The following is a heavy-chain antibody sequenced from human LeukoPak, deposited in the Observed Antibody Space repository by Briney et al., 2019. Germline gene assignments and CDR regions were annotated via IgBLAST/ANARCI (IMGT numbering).Heavy chain of an antibody. D-gene: IGHD3-9*01. CDR1: GFTFSTYG. Sequence: GGSLRLSCAASGFTFSTYGMHWVRQAPGKGLDWVAFIRYDGRNKYYADSVKGRFTISGDNSKNTLYLQMNSLRAEDTAVYYCARENDWPFDYWGQGTLVTVSS. J-gene: IGHJ4*02. CDR2: IRYDGRNK. V-gene: IGHV3-30*02. CDR3: ARENDWPFDY.